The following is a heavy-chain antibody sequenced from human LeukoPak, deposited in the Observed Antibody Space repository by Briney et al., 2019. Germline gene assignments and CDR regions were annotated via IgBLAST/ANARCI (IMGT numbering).Heavy chain of an antibody. D-gene: IGHD5-12*01. J-gene: IGHJ4*02. CDR1: GGSISSSNNY. CDR2: IYYSGST. Sequence: PSETLSLTCTVSGGSISSSNNYWGWIRQPPGKGLEWIGSIYYSGSTNYNPSLKSRVTMSVDTSKNQFSLKLSSVTAADTAVYYCARGGYSGYEDYFDYWGQGTLVTVSS. CDR3: ARGGYSGYEDYFDY. V-gene: IGHV4-39*07.